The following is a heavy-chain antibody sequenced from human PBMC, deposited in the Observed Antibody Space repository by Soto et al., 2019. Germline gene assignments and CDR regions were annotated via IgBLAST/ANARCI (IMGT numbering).Heavy chain of an antibody. V-gene: IGHV1-18*01. CDR2: INTYNGNT. CDR3: GTVDVYVTPSPQDV. J-gene: IGHJ6*02. CDR1: GYTFTRYG. Sequence: QVQLVQSGAEVKNPGASVKVSCKASGYTFTRYGIGWARQAPGQGLEWMGWINTYNGNTNYAQNVQGRGTLTTDTSTRTAYMELRSLRSNDTAIYYWGTVDVYVTPSPQDVWGQGTTVSVSS. D-gene: IGHD3-16*01.